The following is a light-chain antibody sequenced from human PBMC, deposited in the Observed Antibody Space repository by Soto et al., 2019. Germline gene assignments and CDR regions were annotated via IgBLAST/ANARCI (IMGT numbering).Light chain of an antibody. J-gene: IGLJ2*01. CDR2: EAT. Sequence: QSALTQPASVSGSPGQSITISCTGTSSDVGTYDLVSWYQHHPGAAPKLMIYEATRRPSGISNRFSGSKSGNTASLAIGGLRSEDEGDYYCASWDDSLSGVVFGGGTKLTVL. V-gene: IGLV2-14*02. CDR1: SSDVGTYDL. CDR3: ASWDDSLSGVV.